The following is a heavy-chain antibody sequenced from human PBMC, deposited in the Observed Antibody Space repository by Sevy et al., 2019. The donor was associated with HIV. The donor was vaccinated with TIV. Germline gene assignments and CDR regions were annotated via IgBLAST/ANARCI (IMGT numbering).Heavy chain of an antibody. CDR2: MKQDGSEK. CDR1: GFTFSSYW. D-gene: IGHD2-2*02. Sequence: GGSLRLSCAASGFTFSSYWISWVRQAPGKGLEWVATMKQDGSEKYYVDSVKGRFTISRDNAKHSLYLQMNSLRAEDTAVYYCVREGVEGFCYSLDCWGQGTLVSVSS. CDR3: VREGVEGFCYSLDC. V-gene: IGHV3-7*01. J-gene: IGHJ4*02.